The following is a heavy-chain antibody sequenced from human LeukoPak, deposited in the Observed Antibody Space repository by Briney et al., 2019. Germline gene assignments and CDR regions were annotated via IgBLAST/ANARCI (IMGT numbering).Heavy chain of an antibody. J-gene: IGHJ5*02. D-gene: IGHD2-2*01. CDR1: GGSITSSYYY. Sequence: SETLSLTCSVSGGSITSSYYYWGWIRQPPGTGLEWIGSIYYSGSTYYNPSLKSRVTISVDTSKNQSSLKLSSVTAADTAVYYCARESDRYCSSTSCPNWYDPWRQGTLVTVSS. CDR3: ARESDRYCSSTSCPNWYDP. V-gene: IGHV4-39*07. CDR2: IYYSGST.